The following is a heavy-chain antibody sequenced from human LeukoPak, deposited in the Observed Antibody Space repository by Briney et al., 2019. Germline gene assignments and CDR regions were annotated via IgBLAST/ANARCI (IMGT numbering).Heavy chain of an antibody. CDR3: ARGLVGGVYDY. J-gene: IGHJ4*02. CDR2: INHSGST. V-gene: IGHV4-34*01. Sequence: SETLSLTCAVYGGSFSGYYWSWIRQPPGKGLEWIGEINHSGSTNYNPSLKSRVTISVDTSKNRFSLKLSSVTAADTAVYYCARGLVGGVYDYWGQGTLVTVSS. D-gene: IGHD3-16*01. CDR1: GGSFSGYY.